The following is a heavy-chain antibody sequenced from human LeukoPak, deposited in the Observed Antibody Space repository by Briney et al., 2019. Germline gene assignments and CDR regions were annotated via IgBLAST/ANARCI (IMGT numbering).Heavy chain of an antibody. V-gene: IGHV4-4*07. CDR3: ARIHDNSGYYLGAFDV. CDR2: VSASGST. CDR1: GGSIGGSY. Sequence: PSETLSLTCTVSGGSIGGSYWSWIRQPAGKGLEWIGRVSASGSTNYNPSLKNRVTMSLDTSKNQFSLNLTSVTAADTAVYSCARIHDNSGYYLGAFDVWGQGTVVTVSS. D-gene: IGHD3-22*01. J-gene: IGHJ3*01.